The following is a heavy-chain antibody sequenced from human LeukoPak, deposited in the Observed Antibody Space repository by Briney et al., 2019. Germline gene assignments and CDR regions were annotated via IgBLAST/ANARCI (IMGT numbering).Heavy chain of an antibody. J-gene: IGHJ4*02. CDR2: IVNDGSTT. Sequence: GGSLRLSCAASGFTFRDYTMNWVRQAPGQGLVWVSRIVNDGSTTYADSVKGRFTISRDNAKNSLYLQMNSLRAEDTAIYYCARDSSGWSRDYWGQGTLVTVSS. D-gene: IGHD6-19*01. V-gene: IGHV3-74*01. CDR3: ARDSSGWSRDY. CDR1: GFTFRDYT.